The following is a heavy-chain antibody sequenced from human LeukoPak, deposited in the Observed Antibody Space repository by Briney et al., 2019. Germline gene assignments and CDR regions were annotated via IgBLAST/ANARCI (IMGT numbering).Heavy chain of an antibody. J-gene: IGHJ4*02. CDR2: TLYGGRT. V-gene: IGHV4-59*01. D-gene: IGHD3-22*01. CDR3: ARWGHFDASGYFVVDY. Sequence: SETLSLTCTVSGGSISSCYWNWFRQPPGKRLEWIGHTLYGGRTDYNPSLESRVTISVDTSKSQFSLNLRSVTTTDTAVYYCARWGHFDASGYFVVDYWGQGALVTVSS. CDR1: GGSISSCY.